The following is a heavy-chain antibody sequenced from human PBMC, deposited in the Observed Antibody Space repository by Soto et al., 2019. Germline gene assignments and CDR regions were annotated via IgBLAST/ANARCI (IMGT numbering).Heavy chain of an antibody. CDR2: INAGNGNT. CDR3: ARDPNDSSAYYHHYYYGMDV. CDR1: GYTFTSYG. V-gene: IGHV1-3*01. Sequence: ASVKVYCKASGYTFTSYGIHWVRQAPGQRLEWTGWINAGNGNTKYSEKFQGRVTITRDTSASTAYLELSSLRSEDTAVYYCARDPNDSSAYYHHYYYGMDVWGQGTAVTVSS. D-gene: IGHD3-22*01. J-gene: IGHJ6*02.